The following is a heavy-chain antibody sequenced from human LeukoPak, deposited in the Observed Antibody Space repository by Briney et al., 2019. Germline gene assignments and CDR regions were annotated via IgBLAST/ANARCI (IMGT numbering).Heavy chain of an antibody. CDR2: ISSSSYI. Sequence: PGGSLRLSCAASGFTFSSYSMNWVRQAPGKGLEWVSSISSSSYIYYADSVKGRFTISRDNAKNSLYLQMNSLRAEDTAVYYCARDRRSGYHFLREHDASDIWGQGTMVTVSS. J-gene: IGHJ3*02. CDR3: ARDRRSGYHFLREHDASDI. D-gene: IGHD3-22*01. CDR1: GFTFSSYS. V-gene: IGHV3-21*01.